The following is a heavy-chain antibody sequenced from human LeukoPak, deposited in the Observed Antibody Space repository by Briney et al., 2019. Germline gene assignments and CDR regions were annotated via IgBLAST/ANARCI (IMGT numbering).Heavy chain of an antibody. Sequence: GGSLRLSCKGSGYSFTSYWIGWVRQMPGKGLEWMGIIYPGDSDTRYSPSFQGQVTISADKSISTAYLQWSSLKASDTAMYYCARHPSEAVAADYWGQGTLVTVSS. CDR1: GYSFTSYW. J-gene: IGHJ4*02. D-gene: IGHD6-19*01. CDR2: IYPGDSDT. V-gene: IGHV5-51*01. CDR3: ARHPSEAVAADY.